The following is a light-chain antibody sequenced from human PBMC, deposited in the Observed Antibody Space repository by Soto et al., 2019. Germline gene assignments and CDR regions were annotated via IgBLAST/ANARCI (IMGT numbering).Light chain of an antibody. CDR3: QKYDSALGT. Sequence: DIQMTQSPSSLSASVGDRVTITCRASQGISTYLNWYQQKPGKAPKLLIYAASSLQSGVPSRFSGSGSETDFTLTISSLQPEDVASYFCQKYDSALGTFGRGTKV. CDR1: QGISTY. J-gene: IGKJ1*01. V-gene: IGKV1-39*01. CDR2: AAS.